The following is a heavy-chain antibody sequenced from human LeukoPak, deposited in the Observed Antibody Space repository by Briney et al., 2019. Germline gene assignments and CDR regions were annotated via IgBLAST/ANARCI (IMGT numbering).Heavy chain of an antibody. CDR1: GDSINSAIYC. Sequence: SETLSLTCTVSGDSINSAIYCWGWIRQPPGKDLEWIGTICHSGNTYYNPSLKSRVTVSVDTSKSQLSLRLNSVTAADTPVYYCARYCNAGACSMFKTFDVWGQGTMVTVSS. V-gene: IGHV4-39*01. CDR2: ICHSGNT. J-gene: IGHJ3*01. D-gene: IGHD2-15*01. CDR3: ARYCNAGACSMFKTFDV.